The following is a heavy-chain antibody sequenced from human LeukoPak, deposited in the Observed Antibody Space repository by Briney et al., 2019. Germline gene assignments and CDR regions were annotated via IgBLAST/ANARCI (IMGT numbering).Heavy chain of an antibody. D-gene: IGHD1-26*01. J-gene: IGHJ3*02. Sequence: GGSLRLSCAASGFTFSSYGMNWVRQAPGKGLEWVSSISSSSSYIYYADSVKGRFTISRDNAKKSLYLQMNSLRAEDTAVYYCARGASGSLYAFDIWAKGQWSPSLQ. CDR3: ARGASGSLYAFDI. CDR2: ISSSSSYI. V-gene: IGHV3-21*01. CDR1: GFTFSSYG.